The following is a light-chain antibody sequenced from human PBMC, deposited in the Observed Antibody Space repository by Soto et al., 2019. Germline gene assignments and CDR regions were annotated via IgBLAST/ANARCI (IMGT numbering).Light chain of an antibody. CDR1: QTISNTF. V-gene: IGKV3D-20*02. Sequence: EIVLTQSPGTLSLSPGERATLSCRASQTISNTFLAWYQQRPGQAPRLLIYGASGRAAGIPDRFSGSGSGTDFTLTISSLEPEDFAVYYCQQRGNWPSFGGGTKVDIK. CDR2: GAS. J-gene: IGKJ4*01. CDR3: QQRGNWPS.